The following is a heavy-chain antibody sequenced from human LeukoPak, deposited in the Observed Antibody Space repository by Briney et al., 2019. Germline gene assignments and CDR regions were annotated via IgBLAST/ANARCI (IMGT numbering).Heavy chain of an antibody. D-gene: IGHD2-15*01. CDR3: ASDRLGYCSGGSCYFKDY. CDR1: GYTFTSYD. J-gene: IGHJ4*02. CDR2: INPNSGGT. Sequence: GASVKVSCKASGYTFTSYDINWVRQATGQGLEWMGRINPNSGGTNYAQKFQGRVTMTRDTSISTAYMELSRLRSDDTAVYYCASDRLGYCSGGSCYFKDYWGQGTLVTVSS. V-gene: IGHV1-2*06.